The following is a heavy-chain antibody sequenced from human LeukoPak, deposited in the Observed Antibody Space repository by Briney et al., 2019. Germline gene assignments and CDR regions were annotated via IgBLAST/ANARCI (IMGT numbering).Heavy chain of an antibody. V-gene: IGHV3-23*01. J-gene: IGHJ4*02. CDR1: GFTFSSYS. CDR2: ISGSGCST. D-gene: IGHD3-10*01. CDR3: AKVRYGSGSYYNVDISYFDY. Sequence: PGGSLRLSCAASGFTFSSYSMSWVRQAPGKGLEWVSAISGSGCSTYYADSVKGRFTISRDNSKNTLYLQMNSLRAEDTAVYYCAKVRYGSGSYYNVDISYFDYWGQGTLVTVSS.